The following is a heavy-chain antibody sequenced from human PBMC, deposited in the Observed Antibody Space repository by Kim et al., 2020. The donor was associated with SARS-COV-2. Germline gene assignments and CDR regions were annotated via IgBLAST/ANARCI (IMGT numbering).Heavy chain of an antibody. CDR1: GGSISSSSYY. CDR2: IYYSGST. D-gene: IGHD1-7*01. CDR3: ARHLYTSADVPKYNWNYYYYYYGMDV. Sequence: SETLSLTCTVSGGSISSSSYYWGWIRQPPGKGLEWIGSIYYSGSTYYNPSLKSRVTISVDTSKNQFSLKLSSVTAADTAVYYCARHLYTSADVPKYNWNYYYYYYGMDVWGQGTTVTVSS. J-gene: IGHJ6*02. V-gene: IGHV4-39*01.